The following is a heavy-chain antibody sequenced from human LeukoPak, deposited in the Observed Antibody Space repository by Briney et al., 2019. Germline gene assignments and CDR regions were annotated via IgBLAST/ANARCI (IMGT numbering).Heavy chain of an antibody. CDR2: ISGSGGST. CDR1: GFTFSSYA. CDR3: AKDPRVGSRVATPCH. D-gene: IGHD5-24*01. J-gene: IGHJ4*02. Sequence: GGSLRLSCAASGFTFSSYAMSWVRQAPGKGLEWVSAISGSGGSTYYADSVKGRFTISRDNSKSTLFLQMNSLRAEDTAVYHCAKDPRVGSRVATPCHWGQGTLVTVSS. V-gene: IGHV3-23*01.